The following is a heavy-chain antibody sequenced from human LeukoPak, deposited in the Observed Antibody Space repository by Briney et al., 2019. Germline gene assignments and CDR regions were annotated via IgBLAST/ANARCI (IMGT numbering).Heavy chain of an antibody. J-gene: IGHJ4*02. V-gene: IGHV3-33*01. CDR3: ARESVRNYFDY. D-gene: IGHD3-10*01. CDR1: GFTFSSYG. CDR2: IWYDGSNK. Sequence: GGSLRLSCAASGFTFSSYGMHWVRQAPAKGLEWVAVIWYDGSNKYYADSVKGRFTISRDNSKNTLYLQMNSLRAEDTAVYYCARESVRNYFDYWGQGTLVTVSS.